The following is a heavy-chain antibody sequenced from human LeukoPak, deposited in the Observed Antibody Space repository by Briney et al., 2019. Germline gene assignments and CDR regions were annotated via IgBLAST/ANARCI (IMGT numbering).Heavy chain of an antibody. CDR2: IIPIFGTA. J-gene: IGHJ6*03. D-gene: IGHD6-13*01. Sequence: SVKVSCKASGGTFSSYAISWVRQAPGQGLEWMGGIIPIFGTANYAQKFQGRVTITTDESTSTACMELSSLRSEDTAVYYCARDLDSSSPGDYYMDVWGKGTTVTVSS. V-gene: IGHV1-69*05. CDR3: ARDLDSSSPGDYYMDV. CDR1: GGTFSSYA.